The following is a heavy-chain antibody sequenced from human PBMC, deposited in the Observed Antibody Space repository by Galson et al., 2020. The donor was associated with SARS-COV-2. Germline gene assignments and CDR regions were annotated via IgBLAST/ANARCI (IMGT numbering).Heavy chain of an antibody. V-gene: IGHV1-58*02. CDR3: AAPYCSSTSCQDAFDI. D-gene: IGHD2-2*01. CDR2: IVVGSGNT. Sequence: SVKVSCKASGFTFTSSAMQWVRQARGQRIEWIGWIVVGSGNTNYAQKFQERVTITRDMSTSTAYMELSSLRSEDTAVYYCAAPYCSSTSCQDAFDIWGQGTMVTVSS. J-gene: IGHJ3*02. CDR1: GFTFTSSA.